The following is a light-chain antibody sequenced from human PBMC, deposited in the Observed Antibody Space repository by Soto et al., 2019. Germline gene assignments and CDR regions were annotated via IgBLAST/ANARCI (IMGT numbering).Light chain of an antibody. CDR1: SSDVGGYNY. Sequence: QSALNQPASVSGSPGRSITISCTGTSSDVGGYNYVSWYQQHPGKAPKLMIYDVSNRPSGVSNRFSGSKSGNTASLTISGLQAEDEADYYCSSYTSSSTLVFGGGTKVTLL. CDR3: SSYTSSSTLV. CDR2: DVS. V-gene: IGLV2-14*01. J-gene: IGLJ2*01.